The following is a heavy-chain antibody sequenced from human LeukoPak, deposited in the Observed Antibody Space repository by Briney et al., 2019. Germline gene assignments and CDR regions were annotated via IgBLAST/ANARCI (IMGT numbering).Heavy chain of an antibody. V-gene: IGHV3-21*01. CDR3: ARGEVLRFLEWFPDY. J-gene: IGHJ4*02. CDR1: GFTFSSYS. D-gene: IGHD3-3*01. CDR2: ISSSSSYI. Sequence: GGSLRLSCAASGFTFSSYSMNWVRQAPGKGLEWVSSISSSSSYIYYADSVKGRFTISRDNAKNSMYLQMNSLRAEDTAVYYCARGEVLRFLEWFPDYWGQGTLVTVSS.